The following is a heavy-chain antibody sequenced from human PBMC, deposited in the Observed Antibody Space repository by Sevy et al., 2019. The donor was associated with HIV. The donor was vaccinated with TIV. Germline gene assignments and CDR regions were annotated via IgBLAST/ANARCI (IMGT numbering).Heavy chain of an antibody. Sequence: ASVKVSCKVSGYTLTELSMHWVRQAPGKGLEWMGGFDPEDGETIYAQKFQGRVTMTGDTSTDTAYMELSSLRSEDTAVYYCATETPTVTTWSYWYFDLWGRGTLVTVSS. V-gene: IGHV1-24*01. D-gene: IGHD4-17*01. CDR1: GYTLTELS. CDR2: FDPEDGET. CDR3: ATETPTVTTWSYWYFDL. J-gene: IGHJ2*01.